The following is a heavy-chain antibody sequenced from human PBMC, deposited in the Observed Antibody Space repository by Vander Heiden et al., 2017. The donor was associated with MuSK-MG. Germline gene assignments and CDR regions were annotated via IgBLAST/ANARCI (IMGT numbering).Heavy chain of an antibody. CDR2: IYWGGGE. V-gene: IGHV2-5*02. CDR1: GFSLSTSGVG. D-gene: IGHD3-22*01. CDR3: SHRRNYYYDKGGFDY. Sequence: QITLKESGPTLVKPTQTLTLTCTFSGFSLSTSGVGVGWIRQPPGKALEWLAFIYWGGGEHYNPSLKGRVRITKDTYKNQVVLKMTNIDPGDTATYFCSHRRNYYYDKGGFDYWGQGTLVTVSS. J-gene: IGHJ4*02.